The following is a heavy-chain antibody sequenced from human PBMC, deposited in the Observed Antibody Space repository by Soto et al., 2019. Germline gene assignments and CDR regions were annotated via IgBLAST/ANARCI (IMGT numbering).Heavy chain of an antibody. CDR1: GYTLTSYG. CDR2: ISAYNGNT. J-gene: IGHJ6*02. V-gene: IGHV1-18*01. D-gene: IGHD3-3*01. CDR3: ARATYYDFWGGPYYYYGMDV. Sequence: ASVKVSCKASGYTLTSYGVSWVRQAPGQGLEWMGWISAYNGNTNYAQKLQGRVTMTTDTSTSTAYMELRSLRSDDTAVYYCARATYYDFWGGPYYYYGMDVWGQGTTVTVSS.